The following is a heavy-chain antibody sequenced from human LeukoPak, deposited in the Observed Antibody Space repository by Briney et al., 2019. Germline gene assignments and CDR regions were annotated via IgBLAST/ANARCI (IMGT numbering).Heavy chain of an antibody. CDR2: IKSKTDDGTT. V-gene: IGHV3-15*01. J-gene: IGHJ4*02. CDR3: TRDDHGGYSV. CDR1: GFTFSNAW. Sequence: PGGSLRLSCAASGFTFSNAWMTWVRQAPGKGLEWVGRIKSKTDDGTTAYAAPVKGRFTISRDDSKNTLDLQMNDLKTEDTAVYYCTRDDHGGYSVWGQGTLVTVSS. D-gene: IGHD4-23*01.